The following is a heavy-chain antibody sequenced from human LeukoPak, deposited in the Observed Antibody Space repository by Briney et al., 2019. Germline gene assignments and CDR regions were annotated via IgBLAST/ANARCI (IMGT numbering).Heavy chain of an antibody. CDR2: ISSSSSYI. D-gene: IGHD2-8*02. V-gene: IGHV3-21*01. J-gene: IGHJ5*02. CDR3: AREFLAGGVVAWFAP. Sequence: GGSLRLSCAASGFTFSSYSMNWVRQAPGKGLEWGSSISSSSSYIYYADSVKGRFTISRANAKNSLYLQMNRLRAEDTAAYSCAREFLAGGVVAWFAPWGQGTLVTVSS. CDR1: GFTFSSYS.